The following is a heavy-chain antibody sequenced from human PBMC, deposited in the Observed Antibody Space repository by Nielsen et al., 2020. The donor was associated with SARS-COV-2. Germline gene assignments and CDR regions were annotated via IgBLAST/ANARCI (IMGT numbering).Heavy chain of an antibody. V-gene: IGHV3-23*01. CDR2: ISGNGDTT. CDR1: KFTFNSYA. Sequence: GESLKISCAASKFTFNSYAMSWVRQAPGKGLEWVSAISGNGDTTYYADSVKGRFIISRDNSKNTLYLEMNSLRADDTAVYYCVRRVVGGTGFEYWGQGTLVTVSS. CDR3: VRRVVGGTGFEY. J-gene: IGHJ4*02. D-gene: IGHD6-19*01.